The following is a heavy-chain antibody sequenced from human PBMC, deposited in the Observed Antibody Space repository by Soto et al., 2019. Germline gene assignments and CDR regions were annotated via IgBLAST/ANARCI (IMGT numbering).Heavy chain of an antibody. Sequence: SETLSLICTVSGGSISSSSYYWGWIRQPPGKGLEWIGSIHYSGSTYYNPSLKSRVTISVDSSKNQFSLKLNSVTAADTAVYYCAVCGRRITIFACSMDVWGKGTTVTVSS. CDR3: AVCGRRITIFACSMDV. CDR2: IHYSGST. CDR1: GGSISSSSYY. V-gene: IGHV4-39*01. D-gene: IGHD3-3*01. J-gene: IGHJ6*03.